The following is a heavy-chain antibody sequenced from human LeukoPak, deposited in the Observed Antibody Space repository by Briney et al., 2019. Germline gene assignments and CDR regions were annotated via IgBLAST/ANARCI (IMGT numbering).Heavy chain of an antibody. V-gene: IGHV5-51*01. Sequence: GESLKISCKGSGYSFTSYWIGWVRQMPGKGLEWMGIIYPGDSDTRYSPSFQGQVTISADKSISTAYLQWSSLKASDTAMYYCARPACSSTSCPYYYYTDVWGKGTTVTVSS. CDR2: IYPGDSDT. CDR3: ARPACSSTSCPYYYYTDV. D-gene: IGHD2-2*01. J-gene: IGHJ6*03. CDR1: GYSFTSYW.